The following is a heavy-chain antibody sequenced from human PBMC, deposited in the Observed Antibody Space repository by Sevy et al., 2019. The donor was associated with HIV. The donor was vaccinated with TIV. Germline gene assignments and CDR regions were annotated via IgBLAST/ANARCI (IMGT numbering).Heavy chain of an antibody. J-gene: IGHJ3*02. CDR1: GGSISSGDYY. V-gene: IGHV4-30-4*01. CDR3: ARCLEPEVVAATPEAFDI. D-gene: IGHD2-15*01. Sequence: SETLSLTCTVSGGSISSGDYYWSWIRQPPGKGLEWIGYIYYSGSTYYNPSLKSRVTISVDTSKNQFSLKLSSVTAAETAVYYCARCLEPEVVAATPEAFDIWGQGTMVTVSS. CDR2: IYYSGST.